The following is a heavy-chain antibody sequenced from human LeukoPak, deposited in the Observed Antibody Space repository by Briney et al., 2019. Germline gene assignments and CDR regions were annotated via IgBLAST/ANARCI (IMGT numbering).Heavy chain of an antibody. Sequence: ASVKVSCTASGGTFSSYAISWVRQAPGQGLEWMGGIIPIFGTANYAQKFQGRVTITADESTSTAYMELSSLRSEDTAVYYCARVLAVAGTKERVYYYYGMDVWGQGTTVTVSS. CDR1: GGTFSSYA. V-gene: IGHV1-69*13. CDR3: ARVLAVAGTKERVYYYYGMDV. CDR2: IIPIFGTA. D-gene: IGHD6-19*01. J-gene: IGHJ6*02.